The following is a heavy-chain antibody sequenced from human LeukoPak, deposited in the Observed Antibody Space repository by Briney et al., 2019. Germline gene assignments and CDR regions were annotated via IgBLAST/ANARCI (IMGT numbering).Heavy chain of an antibody. CDR3: ARVIAGAIDY. J-gene: IGHJ4*02. D-gene: IGHD6-13*01. CDR1: GFTFSHYS. Sequence: GGSLRLSCAASGFTFSHYSMTWVRQAPGKGLEWVGNVAQDGRAQNYLDSLKARFTISRDNPQNSLYLQMHSLSAEDAAVYYCARVIAGAIDYWGQGILVTVSS. CDR2: VAQDGRAQ. V-gene: IGHV3-7*01.